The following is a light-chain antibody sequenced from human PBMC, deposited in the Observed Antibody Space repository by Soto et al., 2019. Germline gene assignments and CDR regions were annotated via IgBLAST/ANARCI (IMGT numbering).Light chain of an antibody. CDR3: QQYAASPIT. V-gene: IGKV3-20*01. J-gene: IGKJ5*01. Sequence: EIVLTQSPGTLSLSPGERATLSCRASQSVGRDYLAWFQQKPGQPPRLLIYDASSRATGIPDRFSGSGSGTYFTITSSRLEPEDAAVYYGQQYAASPITFGQGTRLEIK. CDR1: QSVGRDY. CDR2: DAS.